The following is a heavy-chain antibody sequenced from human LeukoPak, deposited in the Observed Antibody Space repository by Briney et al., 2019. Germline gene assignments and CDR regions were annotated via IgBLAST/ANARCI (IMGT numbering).Heavy chain of an antibody. CDR3: AKVPSMAVVGDY. CDR1: GFSFSSYG. D-gene: IGHD6-19*01. J-gene: IGHJ4*02. Sequence: PGGSLRLSCAASGFSFSSYGMHWVRRAPGKGLEWVAFIRYDGSIKYYADSVKGRFTISRDNSKNTLYLQMNSLRAEDTAVYYCAKVPSMAVVGDYWGQGTLVTVSS. CDR2: IRYDGSIK. V-gene: IGHV3-30*02.